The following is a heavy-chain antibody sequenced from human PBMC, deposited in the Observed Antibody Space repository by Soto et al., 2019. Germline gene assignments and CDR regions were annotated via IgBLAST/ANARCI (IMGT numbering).Heavy chain of an antibody. V-gene: IGHV1-69*12. CDR1: GGTFSSYA. CDR2: IIPIFGTA. CDR3: GVFGSGNYYYGMDV. D-gene: IGHD6-6*01. J-gene: IGHJ6*02. Sequence: QVQLVQSGAEVTKPGSSVKVSCKASGGTFSSYAISWVRQAPGQGLKWMGGIIPIFGTANYAQKFQGRVTITADESTSTAYMELSSLRSEDTAVYYCGVFGSGNYYYGMDVWGQGTTVTVSS.